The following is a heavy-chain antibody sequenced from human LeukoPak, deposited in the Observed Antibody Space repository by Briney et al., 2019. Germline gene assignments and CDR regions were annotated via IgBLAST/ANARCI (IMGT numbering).Heavy chain of an antibody. J-gene: IGHJ3*02. D-gene: IGHD3-22*01. CDR2: IRSSSSTI. Sequence: GGSLRLSCAASGFTFSSYSMNWVRQAPGKGLEWVSYIRSSSSTIYYADSVKGRFTISRDNAKNSLYLQMNSLRAEDTAVYYCARDSSGYRSGNPHPDAFDIWGQGTMVTVSS. CDR1: GFTFSSYS. CDR3: ARDSSGYRSGNPHPDAFDI. V-gene: IGHV3-48*04.